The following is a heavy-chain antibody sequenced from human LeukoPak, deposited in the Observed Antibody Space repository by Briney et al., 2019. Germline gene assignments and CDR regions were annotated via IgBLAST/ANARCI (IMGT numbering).Heavy chain of an antibody. CDR3: ARRGYSSSWGYYYYMDV. V-gene: IGHV1-8*02. CDR1: GYTFTSYD. Sequence: GASVKVSCKASGYTFTSYDINWVRQATGQGLEWMGWMNPNSGNTGYAQKFQGRVTMTRNTSISTAYMELSSLRSEDTAVYYCARRGYSSSWGYYYYMDVWGKGTTVTISS. D-gene: IGHD6-13*01. J-gene: IGHJ6*03. CDR2: MNPNSGNT.